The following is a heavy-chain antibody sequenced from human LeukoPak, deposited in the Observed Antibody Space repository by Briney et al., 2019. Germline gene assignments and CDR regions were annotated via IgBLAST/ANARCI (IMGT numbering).Heavy chain of an antibody. CDR3: ARRYSSGWYFNY. CDR2: INHSGST. V-gene: IGHV4-34*01. CDR1: GGSLSGYY. D-gene: IGHD6-19*01. J-gene: IGHJ4*02. Sequence: PSETLSLTCAVYGGSLSGYYWSWIRQPPGKGLEWIGEINHSGSTNYNPSLKSRVTISVDTSKNQFSLKLSSVTAADTAVYYCARRYSSGWYFNYWGQGTLVTVSS.